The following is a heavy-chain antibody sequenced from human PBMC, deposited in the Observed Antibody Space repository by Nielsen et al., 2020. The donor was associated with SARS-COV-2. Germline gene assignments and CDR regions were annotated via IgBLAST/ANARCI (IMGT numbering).Heavy chain of an antibody. CDR2: INAGNGNT. CDR3: ARDLGGSGSYYVDY. Sequence: ASVKVSCKTSGYTFTSFAIHWVRQAPGQSLEWMGWINAGNGNTKYSQKFQGRVTMTRDTSANTAYMELSSLRSEDTAVYYCARDLGGSGSYYVDYWGQGTLVTVSS. J-gene: IGHJ4*02. V-gene: IGHV1-3*01. CDR1: GYTFTSFA. D-gene: IGHD1-26*01.